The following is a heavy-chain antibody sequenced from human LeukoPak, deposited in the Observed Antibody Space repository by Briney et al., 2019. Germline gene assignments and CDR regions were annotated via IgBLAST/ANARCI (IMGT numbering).Heavy chain of an antibody. J-gene: IGHJ4*02. V-gene: IGHV3-7*01. CDR3: ARDRPGTVVAGAFDY. D-gene: IGHD6-19*01. Sequence: PGGSLRLSCVASGFTFSYSWMIWVRQAPGKGLEWVANINQPGSQKYHVDSVKGRFTISRDNSKNTLYLQITSLRTEDTGVYYCARDRPGTVVAGAFDYCGQGTLVTVSS. CDR2: INQPGSQK. CDR1: GFTFSYSW.